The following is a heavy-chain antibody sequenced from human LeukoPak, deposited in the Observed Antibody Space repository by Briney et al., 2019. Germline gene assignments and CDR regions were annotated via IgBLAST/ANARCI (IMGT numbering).Heavy chain of an antibody. Sequence: GGSLRLSCAASGFTFSNYNMIWVRQAPGKGLELVSSISSSATYIYYADPVKGRFSISRDDAKNSLFLQMNSLRAEDTAVYYCATADLTGYYGGDYWGQGTLATVSS. J-gene: IGHJ4*02. V-gene: IGHV3-21*01. CDR3: ATADLTGYYGGDY. CDR2: ISSSATYI. D-gene: IGHD3-9*01. CDR1: GFTFSNYN.